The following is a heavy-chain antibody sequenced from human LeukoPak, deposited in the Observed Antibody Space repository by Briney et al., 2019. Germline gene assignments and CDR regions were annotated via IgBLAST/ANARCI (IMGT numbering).Heavy chain of an antibody. V-gene: IGHV4-31*03. CDR2: IYYSGST. CDR1: GDSISSGGYY. Sequence: SQTLSLTCTVSGDSISSGGYYWSWIRQHPGKGLEWIGYIYYSGSTYYNPSLKSRVTISVDTSKNQFSLKLSSVTAADTAVYYCARAKRSHDILTGYYSYFDYWGQGTLVTVSS. D-gene: IGHD3-9*01. J-gene: IGHJ4*03. CDR3: ARAKRSHDILTGYYSYFDY.